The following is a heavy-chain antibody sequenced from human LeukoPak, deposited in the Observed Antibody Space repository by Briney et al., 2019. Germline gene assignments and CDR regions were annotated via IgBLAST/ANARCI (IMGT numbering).Heavy chain of an antibody. V-gene: IGHV4-4*02. CDR2: IYHSGST. Sequence: SGTLSLTCAVSGGSISSSNWWSWVRRPPGKGLEWIGEIYHSGSTNYNPSLKSRVTISVDKSKNQFSLKLSSVTAADTAVYYCARDGGYCSGGSCYSSFDYWGQGTLVTVSS. D-gene: IGHD2-15*01. CDR1: GGSISSSNW. J-gene: IGHJ4*02. CDR3: ARDGGYCSGGSCYSSFDY.